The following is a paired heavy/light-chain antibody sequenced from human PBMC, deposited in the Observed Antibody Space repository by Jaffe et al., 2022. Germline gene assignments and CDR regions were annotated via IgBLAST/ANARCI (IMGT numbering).Light chain of an antibody. CDR2: DVS. CDR3: SSYTSSSTLHVV. J-gene: IGLJ2*01. CDR1: SSDVGGYNY. Sequence: QSALTQPASVSGSPGQSITISCTGTSSDVGGYNYVSWYQQHPGKAPKLMIYDVSNRPSGVSNRFSGSKSGNTASLTISGLQAEDEADYYCSSYTSSSTLHVVFGGGTKLTVL. V-gene: IGLV2-14*03.
Heavy chain of an antibody. CDR2: ISWDGGST. CDR1: GFTFDDYA. J-gene: IGHJ6*03. Sequence: EVQLVESGGVVVQPGGSLRLSCAASGFTFDDYAMHWVRQAPGKGLEWVSLISWDGGSTYYADSVKGRFTISRDNSKNSLYLQMNSLRAEDTALYYCAKDGTTVTTGTYYYYYYMDVWGKGTTVTVSS. CDR3: AKDGTTVTTGTYYYYYYMDV. D-gene: IGHD4-17*01. V-gene: IGHV3-43D*04.